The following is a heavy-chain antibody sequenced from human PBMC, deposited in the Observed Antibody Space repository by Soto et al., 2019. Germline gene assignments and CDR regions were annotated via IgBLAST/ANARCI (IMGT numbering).Heavy chain of an antibody. J-gene: IGHJ4*02. Sequence: QVQLQESGPGLVKPSQTLSLTCTVSGGSISSTGYFWTWIRQHPGKGLEWIGYIFYSGSTFRNPSLTSRVTISVDTSKNQFSLELSSVTAADTAVYYCAREAGSGDYFDYWGQGTLVTVSS. D-gene: IGHD1-26*01. CDR2: IFYSGST. V-gene: IGHV4-31*03. CDR3: AREAGSGDYFDY. CDR1: GGSISSTGYF.